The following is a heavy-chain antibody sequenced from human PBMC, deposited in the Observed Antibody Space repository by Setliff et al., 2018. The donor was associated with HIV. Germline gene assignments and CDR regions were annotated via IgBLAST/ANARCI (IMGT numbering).Heavy chain of an antibody. J-gene: IGHJ6*02. Sequence: SETLSLTCSVSGGSIDNNKYYWTWIRQPPGKGLEWTGSIYHTGRTYYNRSLESRLTISIDTSKNQFSLKLTSVTAADTAMYYCASSSKGYCTSISCNFYYYGLDVWGQGTTVTVSS. D-gene: IGHD2-2*01. CDR1: GGSIDNNKYY. CDR2: IYHTGRT. CDR3: ASSSKGYCTSISCNFYYYGLDV. V-gene: IGHV4-39*01.